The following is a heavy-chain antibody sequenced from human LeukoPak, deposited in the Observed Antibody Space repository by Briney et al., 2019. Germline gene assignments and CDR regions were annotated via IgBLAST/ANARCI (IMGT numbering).Heavy chain of an antibody. J-gene: IGHJ3*02. CDR1: GFTFDDYA. Sequence: GGSLRLSCAASGFTFDDYAMHWVRQAPGKGLECVSLISGDVGSTYYADSVKGRFTISRDNSKNSLYLQMNSLRTEDTALYYCAKDINSYGSSAFDIWGQGTMVTVSS. V-gene: IGHV3-43*02. CDR2: ISGDVGST. CDR3: AKDINSYGSSAFDI. D-gene: IGHD5-18*01.